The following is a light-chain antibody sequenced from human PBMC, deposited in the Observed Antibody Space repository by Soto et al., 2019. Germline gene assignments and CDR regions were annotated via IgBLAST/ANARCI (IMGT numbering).Light chain of an antibody. V-gene: IGLV2-8*01. CDR1: ISDVGGYNY. CDR3: SSYAGSSNV. Sequence: QSALTQPPSASGSPGQSVAISCTGTISDVGGYNYVSWYQQHPGKAPKLMIYEVNKRPSGVPDRFSGSKSGSTAALTVSGLQAEDEADYSCSSYAGSSNVFGTGTKLTVL. CDR2: EVN. J-gene: IGLJ1*01.